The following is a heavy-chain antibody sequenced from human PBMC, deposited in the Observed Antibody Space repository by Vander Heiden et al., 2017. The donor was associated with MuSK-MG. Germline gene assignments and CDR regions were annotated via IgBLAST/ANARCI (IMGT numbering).Heavy chain of an antibody. CDR2: INSDGSST. D-gene: IGHD3-22*01. CDR1: GFTFSSYW. V-gene: IGHV3-74*01. Sequence: EVQLVEPGGGLAQPGGSLRLSCAASGFTFSSYWRHWVRQAPGKGLVWVSRINSDGSSTSYADSVKGRFTISRDNAKNTLYLQMNSLRAEDTSVYYCARGEGYDSSGYYPEYFQHWGQGTLVTVSS. CDR3: ARGEGYDSSGYYPEYFQH. J-gene: IGHJ1*01.